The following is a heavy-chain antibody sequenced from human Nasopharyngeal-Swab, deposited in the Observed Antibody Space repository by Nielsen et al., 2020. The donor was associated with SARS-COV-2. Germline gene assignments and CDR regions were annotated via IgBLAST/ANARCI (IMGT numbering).Heavy chain of an antibody. CDR3: ARVFGVVNPYYYYYMDV. V-gene: IGHV4-38-2*01. CDR2: IYHSGST. CDR1: GSSISSGYY. Sequence: SETLSLTCAVSGSSISSGYYWGWIRQPPGKGLEWIGSIYHSGSTYYNPSLKSQVTISVDTSKNQSSLKLSSVTAADTAVYYCARVFGVVNPYYYYYMDVWGKGTTVTVSS. D-gene: IGHD3-3*01. J-gene: IGHJ6*03.